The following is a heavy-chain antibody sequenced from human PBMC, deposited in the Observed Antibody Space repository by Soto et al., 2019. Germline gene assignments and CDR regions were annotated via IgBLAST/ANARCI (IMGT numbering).Heavy chain of an antibody. Sequence: QVQLQESGPGLVKPSQTLSPTCSVSGGSVSSGAYYCSWIRQHPGKGLEWIGYMYYSGSTYYNPSLKSRVTISVDTSKNQFSLKLSSVTAADTAVYYCATTSYYKYYFDYWGQGSLVTVSS. J-gene: IGHJ4*02. CDR3: ATTSYYKYYFDY. V-gene: IGHV4-31*03. D-gene: IGHD3-10*01. CDR1: GGSVSSGAYY. CDR2: MYYSGST.